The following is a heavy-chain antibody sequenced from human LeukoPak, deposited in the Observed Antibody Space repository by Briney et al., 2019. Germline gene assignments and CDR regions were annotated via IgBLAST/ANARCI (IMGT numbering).Heavy chain of an antibody. CDR3: ARGYCSGGSCYHFDS. Sequence: ASVKVSCKASGYRFSDYYMHWVRQAPGQGLEWMRWVNSNSGGTHYAQNFEGRVTMTRDTSISTAYMELSRLKIDDTALYYCARGYCSGGSCYHFDSWGQGTLVTVSS. J-gene: IGHJ4*02. V-gene: IGHV1-2*02. D-gene: IGHD2-15*01. CDR1: GYRFSDYY. CDR2: VNSNSGGT.